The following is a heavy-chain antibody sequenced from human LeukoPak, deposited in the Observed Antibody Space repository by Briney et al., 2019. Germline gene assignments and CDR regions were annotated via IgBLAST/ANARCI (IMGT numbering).Heavy chain of an antibody. V-gene: IGHV1-18*01. J-gene: IGHJ3*02. CDR2: ISAYNGNT. D-gene: IGHD1-26*01. Sequence: ASVKFSCKASGYTFTSYGISWVRQAPGQGLEWMGWISAYNGNTNYAQKVRGRVTMTTDTSTSTAYMEVRSLRSDDTAVYYCARVHFVRSGRYREDDALDIWGQGTMVTVSS. CDR3: ARVHFVRSGRYREDDALDI. CDR1: GYTFTSYG.